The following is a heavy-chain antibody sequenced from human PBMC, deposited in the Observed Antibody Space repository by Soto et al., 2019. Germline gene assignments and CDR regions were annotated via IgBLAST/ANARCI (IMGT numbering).Heavy chain of an antibody. D-gene: IGHD2-2*01. CDR3: ARHGXSSTSCYSFGGYNWFDP. CDR1: GYSFTIYW. CDR2: IDPSDSYT. V-gene: IGHV5-10-1*01. Sequence: GESLKISCKGSGYSFTIYWISWVRQMPGKGLEWMGRIDPSDSYTNYSPSFQGHVTISADKSISTAYLQWSSLKASDTAMYYCARHGXSSTSCYSFGGYNWFDPWGQGTLVTVSS. J-gene: IGHJ5*02.